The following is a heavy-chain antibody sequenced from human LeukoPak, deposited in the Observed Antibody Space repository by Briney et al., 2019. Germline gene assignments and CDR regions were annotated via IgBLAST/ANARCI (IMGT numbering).Heavy chain of an antibody. CDR2: IIPIFGTA. CDR1: GGTFSSYA. CDR3: ASPRGIYYYYYYYMDV. D-gene: IGHD2-15*01. Sequence: ASVKVSCKASGGTFSSYAISWVRQAPGQGLEWMGGIIPIFGTANYAQKFQGRVTITADESTSTAYMELSSLRSEDTAVYYCASPRGIYYYYYYYMDVWGKGTTVTVSS. J-gene: IGHJ6*03. V-gene: IGHV1-69*01.